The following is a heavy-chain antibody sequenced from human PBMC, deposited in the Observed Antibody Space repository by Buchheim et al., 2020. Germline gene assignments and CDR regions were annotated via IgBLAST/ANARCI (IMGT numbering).Heavy chain of an antibody. D-gene: IGHD6-19*01. J-gene: IGHJ6*02. V-gene: IGHV1-2*02. CDR2: INPNSGGT. CDR3: ARAVRGWEDYYGMDV. Sequence: QVQLVQSGAEVKKPGSSVKVSCKASGGTFSSYAISWVRQAPGQGLEWMGWINPNSGGTNYAQKFQGRVTMTRDTSISTAYMELSRLRSDDTAVYYCARAVRGWEDYYGMDVWGQGTT. CDR1: GGTFSSYA.